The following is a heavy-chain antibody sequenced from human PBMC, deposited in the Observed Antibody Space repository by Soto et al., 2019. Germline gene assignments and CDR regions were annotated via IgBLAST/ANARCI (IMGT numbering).Heavy chain of an antibody. D-gene: IGHD2-8*02. V-gene: IGHV4-30-4*01. CDR2: IYYSGNT. CDR1: GGSISSNDFY. CDR3: ARDKITGLFDY. J-gene: IGHJ4*02. Sequence: PSETLSLTCIVSGGSISSNDFYWSWIRQHPGKGLEWIGYIYYSGNTYYNPSLKSRVTILVDTSKNQFSLKLTSVTAADTAVYYCARDKITGLFDYWGQGTLVTVSS.